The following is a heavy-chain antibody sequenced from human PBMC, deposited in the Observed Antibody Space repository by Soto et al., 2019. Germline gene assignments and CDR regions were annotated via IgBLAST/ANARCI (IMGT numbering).Heavy chain of an antibody. CDR3: AREFSNSPEAFDS. Sequence: QVHLQESGPGQVKPSETLSLICTVSGGSVNSETYYWSWIRQPPGRGLEWIGYIYYTGSTNYNPSLKSRVTMSIDTSRNQFSLKLTSVTAADTAVYYCAREFSNSPEAFDSWGQGSLVTVSS. D-gene: IGHD6-6*01. J-gene: IGHJ4*02. CDR2: IYYTGST. CDR1: GGSVNSETYY. V-gene: IGHV4-61*01.